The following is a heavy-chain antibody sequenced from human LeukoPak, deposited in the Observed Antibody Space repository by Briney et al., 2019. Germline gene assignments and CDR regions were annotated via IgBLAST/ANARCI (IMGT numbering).Heavy chain of an antibody. D-gene: IGHD3-10*01. Sequence: PSETLSLTCAVYGGSFSGYYWSWIRQPPGKGLEWIGEINHSGSTNYNPSLKSRVTISVDTSKNQFSLKLSSVTAADTAVYYCARQGYYGSGSYYNVGYYYYYMDVWGKGTTVTVSS. CDR1: GGSFSGYY. V-gene: IGHV4-34*01. J-gene: IGHJ6*03. CDR2: INHSGST. CDR3: ARQGYYGSGSYYNVGYYYYYMDV.